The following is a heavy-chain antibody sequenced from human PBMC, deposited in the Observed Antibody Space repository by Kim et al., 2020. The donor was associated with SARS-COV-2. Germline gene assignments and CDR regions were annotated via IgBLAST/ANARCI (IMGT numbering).Heavy chain of an antibody. CDR1: GGSISSSNW. Sequence: SETLSLTCAVSGGSISSSNWWSWVRQPPGKGLEWIGEIYHSGSTNYNPSLKSRVTISVDKSKNQFSLKLSSVTAADTAVYYCARDRGIVVVPAGRGMPVGEYSYYFDYWGQGTLVTVSS. V-gene: IGHV4-4*02. CDR2: IYHSGST. J-gene: IGHJ4*02. CDR3: ARDRGIVVVPAGRGMPVGEYSYYFDY. D-gene: IGHD2-2*01.